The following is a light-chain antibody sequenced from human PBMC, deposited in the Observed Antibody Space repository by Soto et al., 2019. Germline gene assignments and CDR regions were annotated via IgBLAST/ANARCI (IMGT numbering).Light chain of an antibody. Sequence: EIVLPQSPGTLSLSPGERATLSCRASQSVTNSFLAWYQQKPGQAPRLLIYGASRRATGIPDRFTGSGSGTDFTLTISRLEPEDFAVYYCQQYVSSPWAFGQGTKVEI. J-gene: IGKJ1*01. V-gene: IGKV3-20*01. CDR2: GAS. CDR1: QSVTNSF. CDR3: QQYVSSPWA.